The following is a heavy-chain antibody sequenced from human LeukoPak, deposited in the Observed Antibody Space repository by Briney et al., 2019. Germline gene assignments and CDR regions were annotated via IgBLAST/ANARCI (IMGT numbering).Heavy chain of an antibody. Sequence: PGGSLRLSCAASGFTFSSYSMNWVRQAPGKGLEWVSYISSSSSTIYYADSVKGRFTISRDNAKNSLYLQMNSLRAEDTAVYYCARAPRRGNSAILFDYWGQGTLVTVSS. V-gene: IGHV3-48*04. CDR2: ISSSSSTI. CDR3: ARAPRRGNSAILFDY. CDR1: GFTFSSYS. J-gene: IGHJ4*02. D-gene: IGHD4-23*01.